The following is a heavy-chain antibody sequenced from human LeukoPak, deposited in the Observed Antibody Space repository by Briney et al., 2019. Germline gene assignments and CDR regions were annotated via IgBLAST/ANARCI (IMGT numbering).Heavy chain of an antibody. V-gene: IGHV3-53*01. Sequence: GRSLRLSCAASGFTVSSNYMSWVRQAPGKGLEWVSVIYSGGSTYYADSVKARFTISRDNSKNTLYLQMNSLRAEDTAVYYCARGPRAYGYDYWGQGTLVTVSS. CDR2: IYSGGST. CDR1: GFTVSSNY. CDR3: ARGPRAYGYDY. J-gene: IGHJ4*02. D-gene: IGHD6-25*01.